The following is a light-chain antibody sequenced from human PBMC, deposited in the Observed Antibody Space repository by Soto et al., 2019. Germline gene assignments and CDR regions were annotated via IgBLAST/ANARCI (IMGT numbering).Light chain of an antibody. V-gene: IGKV1-9*01. CDR3: QRSYNSRRIA. J-gene: IGKJ5*01. CDR1: QDIAIY. Sequence: QWAESRWSLFASVGDRVTITCRASQDIAIYLAWYQQKPGEAPKLLIYAASTLYGGVPSRFSGSGSGTDFALTISILSPEDLATDYCQRSYNSRRIALRQGTRLE. CDR2: AAS.